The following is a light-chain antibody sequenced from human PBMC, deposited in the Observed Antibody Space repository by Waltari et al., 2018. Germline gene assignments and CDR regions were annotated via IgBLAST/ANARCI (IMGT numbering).Light chain of an antibody. V-gene: IGKV3-20*01. CDR3: QQYGGSPMYT. J-gene: IGKJ2*01. CDR2: GAS. Sequence: EIVLTQSPGTLSLSPGERATLSCRASQSVSNTYLAWYQQKPGQAPRLLIYGASSRATGIPDRFSGSGSETDFTLTISRLEPEDFAVYYCQQYGGSPMYTFGQGTKLEIK. CDR1: QSVSNTY.